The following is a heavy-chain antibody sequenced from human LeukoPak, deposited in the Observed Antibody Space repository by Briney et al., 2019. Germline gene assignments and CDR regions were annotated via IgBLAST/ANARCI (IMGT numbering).Heavy chain of an antibody. CDR1: GYTFTGYY. CDR2: INPNSGGT. J-gene: IGHJ5*02. Sequence: GASVKVSCKASGYTFTGYYMHWVRQAPGQGLEWMGWINPNSGGTNYAQKFQGRVTMTRDTSISTAYMELSRLRSDDTAVYYCARGGRYYYDSSGSGAWFDPWGQGTLVTVSS. V-gene: IGHV1-2*02. D-gene: IGHD3-22*01. CDR3: ARGGRYYYDSSGSGAWFDP.